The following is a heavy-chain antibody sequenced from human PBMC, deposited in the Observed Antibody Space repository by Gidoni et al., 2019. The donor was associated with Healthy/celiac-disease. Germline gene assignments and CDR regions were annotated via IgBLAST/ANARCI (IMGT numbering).Heavy chain of an antibody. D-gene: IGHD1-7*01. V-gene: IGHV3-48*03. CDR3: ARDGWYNWNYGGSYFDY. CDR1: GFTFRSYE. CDR2: ISSSGSTI. J-gene: IGHJ4*02. Sequence: EVQLVESGGGLVQPGGSLRLSCAASGFTFRSYEMNWVRQAPGKGLEWVSYISSSGSTIYYADSVKGRFTTSRDNAKNSLYLQMNSLRAEDTAVYYCARDGWYNWNYGGSYFDYWGQGTLVTVSS.